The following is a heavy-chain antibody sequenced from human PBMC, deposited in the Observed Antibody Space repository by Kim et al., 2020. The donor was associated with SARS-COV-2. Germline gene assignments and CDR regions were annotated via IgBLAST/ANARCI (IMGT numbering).Heavy chain of an antibody. D-gene: IGHD3-3*01. CDR2: IYYTGTT. Sequence: SETLSLTCLVSGDSISSTRYYWGWTRQPPGKGLEWIGTIYYTGTTYYNPSLRSRVTISIDPSKNQFSLSLTSVVASDTSVYFCAIHVRADFWSGYPDKWGQGTLVSVSS. J-gene: IGHJ4*02. V-gene: IGHV4-39*01. CDR3: AIHVRADFWSGYPDK. CDR1: GDSISSTRYY.